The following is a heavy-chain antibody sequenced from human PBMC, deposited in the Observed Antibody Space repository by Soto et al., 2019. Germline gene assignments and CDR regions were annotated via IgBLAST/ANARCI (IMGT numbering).Heavy chain of an antibody. CDR2: IIPIFGTA. J-gene: IGHJ6*02. CDR3: ARNITMIVAVRLEFGYYYGMDV. Sequence: SVKVSCKASGGTFSSYAISWVRQAPGQGLEWMGGIIPIFGTANYAQRFQGRVTITADESTSTAYMELSSLRSEDTAVYYCARNITMIVAVRLEFGYYYGMDVWGQGTTVTVSS. V-gene: IGHV1-69*13. D-gene: IGHD3-22*01. CDR1: GGTFSSYA.